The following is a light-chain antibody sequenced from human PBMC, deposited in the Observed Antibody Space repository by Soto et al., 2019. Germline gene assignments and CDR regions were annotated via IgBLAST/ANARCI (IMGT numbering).Light chain of an antibody. Sequence: QSVLTQPGSVSGSPGQSITISCTGTNSDIGGYNYVSWYQHLRGKAPKLLIYGVTNRPSGVSNRFSGSKSGNTASLTISGLQAEDEADYYCTSYTSITILVFGGGTKLTLL. CDR1: NSDIGGYNY. V-gene: IGLV2-14*01. CDR3: TSYTSITILV. CDR2: GVT. J-gene: IGLJ2*01.